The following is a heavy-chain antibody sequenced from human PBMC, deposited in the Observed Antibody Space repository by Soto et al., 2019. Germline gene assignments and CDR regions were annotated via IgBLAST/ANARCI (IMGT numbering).Heavy chain of an antibody. CDR2: ISGSGAST. Sequence: GGSLRLSCSASGFTFSSYAMNWVRQAPGKGLEWVSTISGSGASTYYADSVKGRFTISRDNSKNTLYLQMNSLRAEDTAVYYCAKDLSIAAADYWGQGTLVTVS. CDR1: GFTFSSYA. CDR3: AKDLSIAAADY. J-gene: IGHJ4*02. D-gene: IGHD6-6*01. V-gene: IGHV3-23*01.